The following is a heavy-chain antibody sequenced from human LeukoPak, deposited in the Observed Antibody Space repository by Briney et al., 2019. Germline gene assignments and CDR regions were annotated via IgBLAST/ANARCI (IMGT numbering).Heavy chain of an antibody. V-gene: IGHV1-18*01. Sequence: ASVKVSCKASGYTFPSHGINWVRQAPGQGLEWMGWISPYNGNTNYAQNFQGRVTLTTDTSTSTEYMELRNLRSDDTAVYYCARDRKGWFGDITLDNWGQGTLVTVSS. CDR3: ARDRKGWFGDITLDN. CDR1: GYTFPSHG. J-gene: IGHJ4*02. CDR2: ISPYNGNT. D-gene: IGHD3-10*01.